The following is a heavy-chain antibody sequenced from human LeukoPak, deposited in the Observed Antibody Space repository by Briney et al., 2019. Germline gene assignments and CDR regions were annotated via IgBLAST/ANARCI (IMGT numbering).Heavy chain of an antibody. CDR2: IYTRGST. Sequence: ASETLSLTCTVSGGSINNYYWSWIRQPAGKGLEWLGRIYTRGSTNYNPSLKSRVTMSVDTSKNQFSLKLSSVTAADTAVYYCARGRYCSADICSGGDAFDIWGQGTMVSVSS. V-gene: IGHV4-4*07. CDR3: ARGRYCSADICSGGDAFDI. D-gene: IGHD2-15*01. J-gene: IGHJ3*02. CDR1: GGSINNYY.